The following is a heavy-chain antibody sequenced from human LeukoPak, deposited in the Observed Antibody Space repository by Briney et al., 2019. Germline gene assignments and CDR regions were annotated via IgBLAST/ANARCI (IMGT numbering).Heavy chain of an antibody. J-gene: IGHJ5*02. D-gene: IGHD6-13*01. CDR3: ARGDSSSWSVIGYWFDP. CDR2: INHSGST. CDR1: GGPFSGYY. Sequence: SETLSLTCAVYGGPFSGYYWSWIRQPPGKGLEWIGEINHSGSTNYNPSLKSRVTISVDTSKNQFSLKLSSVTAADTAVYYCARGDSSSWSVIGYWFDPWGQGTLVTVSS. V-gene: IGHV4-34*01.